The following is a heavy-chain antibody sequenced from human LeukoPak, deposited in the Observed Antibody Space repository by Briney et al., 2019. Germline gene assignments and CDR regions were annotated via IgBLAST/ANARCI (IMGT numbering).Heavy chain of an antibody. J-gene: IGHJ6*03. D-gene: IGHD6-19*01. V-gene: IGHV4-59*01. Sequence: PSETLSLTCTVSGGSIRSYYWSWIRQPPGKGLEWTGFIDYSGNTNYNPSLKSRVTILVDTSKNHFSLKLSSVTAADTAVYYCARALYSSGYEGFYYYIDVWGRGTTVTVSS. CDR3: ARALYSSGYEGFYYYIDV. CDR2: IDYSGNT. CDR1: GGSIRSYY.